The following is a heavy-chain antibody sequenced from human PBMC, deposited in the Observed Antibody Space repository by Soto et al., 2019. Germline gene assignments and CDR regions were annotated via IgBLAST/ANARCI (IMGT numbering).Heavy chain of an antibody. Sequence: GASVKVSCKASGYTFTGYYMHWVRQAPGQGLEWMGWINPNSGGTNYAQKFQGRVTMTRDTSISTAYMELSRLRSDDTAVYYCARDYRYSSSWAVGYYYGMDVWGQGTTVTVS. CDR1: GYTFTGYY. D-gene: IGHD6-13*01. J-gene: IGHJ6*02. V-gene: IGHV1-2*02. CDR2: INPNSGGT. CDR3: ARDYRYSSSWAVGYYYGMDV.